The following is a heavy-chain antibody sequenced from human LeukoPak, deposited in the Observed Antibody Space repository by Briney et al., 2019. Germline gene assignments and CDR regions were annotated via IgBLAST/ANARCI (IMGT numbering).Heavy chain of an antibody. Sequence: RASVKVSCKASGGTFSSYAINWVRQAPGQGLEWMGGIIPIFGTANYAQKFQDRVTITADESTSTAYLELSSMRSDDTAIYYCASRLYCSNTRCRNFPFAYWGQGTLVTVSS. D-gene: IGHD2-2*01. CDR3: ASRLYCSNTRCRNFPFAY. CDR1: GGTFSSYA. J-gene: IGHJ4*02. CDR2: IIPIFGTA. V-gene: IGHV1-69*01.